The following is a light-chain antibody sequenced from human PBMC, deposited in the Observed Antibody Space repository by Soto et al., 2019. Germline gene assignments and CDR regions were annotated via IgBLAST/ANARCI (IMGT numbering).Light chain of an antibody. CDR1: SSDVGKYDA. V-gene: IGLV2-23*02. Sequence: QSALAQPASVSGSPGQSITISCSGTSSDVGKYDAVSWYQQHPGKAPKFIIYEVTKRPSGISDRFSGSKSGNTASLTISGLQAEDEAHYYCCSYTNLDSVFFGGGTKLTVL. J-gene: IGLJ2*01. CDR2: EVT. CDR3: CSYTNLDSVF.